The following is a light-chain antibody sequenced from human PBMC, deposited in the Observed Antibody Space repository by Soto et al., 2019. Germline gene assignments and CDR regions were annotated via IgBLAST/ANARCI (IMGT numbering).Light chain of an antibody. Sequence: EIVMTQSPATLSVSPGERATLSCRASQSLGSNLAWYQQRPGQAPRPLIYHASIRATGIPARFIGSGSGTEFTLTISSLQSEDFAVYYCQQYNNGLTFGGGTRVAIK. CDR2: HAS. V-gene: IGKV3-15*01. CDR1: QSLGSN. J-gene: IGKJ4*01. CDR3: QQYNNGLT.